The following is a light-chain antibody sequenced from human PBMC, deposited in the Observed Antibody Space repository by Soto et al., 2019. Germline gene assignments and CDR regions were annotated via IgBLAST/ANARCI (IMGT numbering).Light chain of an antibody. CDR3: QQYDSYPRT. CDR2: AAS. V-gene: IGKV1-8*01. J-gene: IGKJ2*01. Sequence: AIRMTQSPSSLSASTGDRVTITCRASQGISSYLAWYQQKPGKAPKLLIYAASTLQSGVPSRFSGSGSGTDFTITISCLQSEDFATYYCQQYDSYPRTFGQGTKLEIK. CDR1: QGISSY.